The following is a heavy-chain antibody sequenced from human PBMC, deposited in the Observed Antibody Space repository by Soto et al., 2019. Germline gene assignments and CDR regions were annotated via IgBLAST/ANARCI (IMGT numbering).Heavy chain of an antibody. CDR1: GYSFTSYW. J-gene: IGHJ3*01. Sequence: PGGSLKISCNGSGYSFTSYWIGWVRQMPWKGLEWMGIIYPGDSDTRYSPSFQGQVTISADKSISTAYLQWSSLKASDTAMYYCARRRYINNWLFAFDVWGQGTMVTVSS. V-gene: IGHV5-51*01. D-gene: IGHD6-13*01. CDR3: ARRRYINNWLFAFDV. CDR2: IYPGDSDT.